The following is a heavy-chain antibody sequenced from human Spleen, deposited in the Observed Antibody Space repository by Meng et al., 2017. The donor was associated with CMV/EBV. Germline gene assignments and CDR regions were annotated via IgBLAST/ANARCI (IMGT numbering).Heavy chain of an antibody. CDR2: IYGYNGKT. CDR3: ARSPVVSTAGSDGYYYEYNVDV. Sequence: ASVKVSCKASGYTFTGYYMHWVRQAPGQGLEWMGWIYGYNGKTNYARKFQGRVTMTTDTSTNTGYMELRSLRYDDTAVYYCARSPVVSTAGSDGYYYEYNVDVWGQGTTVTVSS. J-gene: IGHJ6*02. D-gene: IGHD3-22*01. V-gene: IGHV1-18*04. CDR1: GYTFTGYY.